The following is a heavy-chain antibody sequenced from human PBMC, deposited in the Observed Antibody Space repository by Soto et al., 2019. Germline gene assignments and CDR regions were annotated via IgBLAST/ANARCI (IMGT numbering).Heavy chain of an antibody. J-gene: IGHJ3*02. V-gene: IGHV3-23*01. D-gene: IGHD4-17*01. CDR3: AKDREPTVTTLAFDI. Sequence: PGGSLRLSCAASGFTFSSYAMSWVRKAPGKGLEWVSAISGSGGSTYYADSVKGRFTISRDNSKNTLYLQMNSLRAEDTAVYYCAKDREPTVTTLAFDIWGQGTMVTVSS. CDR1: GFTFSSYA. CDR2: ISGSGGST.